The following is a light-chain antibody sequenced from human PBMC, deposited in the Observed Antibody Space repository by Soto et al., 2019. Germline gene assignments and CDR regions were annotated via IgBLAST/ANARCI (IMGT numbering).Light chain of an antibody. J-gene: IGKJ2*01. CDR2: AAS. V-gene: IGKV1-39*01. CDR3: QDTYSAPYT. CDR1: QNIRNY. Sequence: DIQMTQSPSSLSASIGDRVTITCRASQNIRNYLNWYQQKRGKAPNLLLYAASRLPSAAPSRFSCGGSGTDFTLTISSLQPEDFGTIYCQDTYSAPYTFGQGTKPEIK.